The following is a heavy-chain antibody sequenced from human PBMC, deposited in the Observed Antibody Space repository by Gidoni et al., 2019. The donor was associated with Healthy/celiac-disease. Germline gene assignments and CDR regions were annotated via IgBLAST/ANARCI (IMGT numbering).Heavy chain of an antibody. Sequence: QVQLVQSGAEAKKPGASVKVSCKASGYTFTGYYMHWVRQAPGQGLEWMGWINPNSGGTNYAQKFQGRVTMTRDTSISTAYMELSRLRSDDTAVYYCARFSPAAYYYYGMDVWGQGTTVTVSS. V-gene: IGHV1-2*02. CDR1: GYTFTGYY. CDR3: ARFSPAAYYYYGMDV. J-gene: IGHJ6*02. CDR2: INPNSGGT.